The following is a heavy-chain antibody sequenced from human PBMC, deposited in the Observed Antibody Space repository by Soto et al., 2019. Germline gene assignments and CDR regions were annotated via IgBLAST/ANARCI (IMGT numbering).Heavy chain of an antibody. D-gene: IGHD3-22*01. J-gene: IGHJ3*02. CDR3: ARDPSRVYYYDSSVSDAFDI. Sequence: SVKVSCKASGGTFSSYAISWVRQAPGQGLEWMGGIIPIFGTANYAQKFQGRVTITADESTSTAYMELSSLRSEDTAVYYCARDPSRVYYYDSSVSDAFDIWGQGTMVTVSS. V-gene: IGHV1-69*13. CDR1: GGTFSSYA. CDR2: IIPIFGTA.